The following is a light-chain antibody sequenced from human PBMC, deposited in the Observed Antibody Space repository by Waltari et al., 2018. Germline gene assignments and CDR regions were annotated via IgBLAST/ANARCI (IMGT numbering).Light chain of an antibody. CDR2: AAS. CDR1: QSISSY. CDR3: QHSYSTRWT. Sequence: DIQMTQSPSSLSASVGDRVTITCRASQSISSYLNWYQQKPGKAPKLRIYAASSLQSGVPSSFSGSGSGTDFTLTISSLQPEDFATYYCQHSYSTRWTFGQGTKVEIK. J-gene: IGKJ1*01. V-gene: IGKV1-39*01.